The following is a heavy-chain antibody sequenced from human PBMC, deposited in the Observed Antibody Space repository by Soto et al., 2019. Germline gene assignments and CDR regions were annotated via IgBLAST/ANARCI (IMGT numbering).Heavy chain of an antibody. Sequence: PSETLSLTCPVSGGSVSSGSYYWSWIRQPPGKGLEWIGYIYYSGSTNYNPSLKSRVTISVDTSKNQFSLKLSSVTAADTAVYYCARGPGTDDFDYWGQGTLVTVSS. CDR1: GGSVSSGSYY. CDR3: ARGPGTDDFDY. J-gene: IGHJ4*02. CDR2: IYYSGST. V-gene: IGHV4-61*01. D-gene: IGHD1-1*01.